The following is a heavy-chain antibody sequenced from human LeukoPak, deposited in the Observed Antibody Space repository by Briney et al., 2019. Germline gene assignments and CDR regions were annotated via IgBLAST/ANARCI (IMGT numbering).Heavy chain of an antibody. V-gene: IGHV3-23*01. Sequence: GGSLRLSCAASGFTFNKYAMSWVRQPPGKGLEWVSSMSGIGSTYYANSVKGRFTISRDNSKNTVSLQMNSLRAEDTAVYYCARDENRRGCSGVTCYSDFDYWGQGTLVTVSS. J-gene: IGHJ4*02. CDR3: ARDENRRGCSGVTCYSDFDY. CDR2: MSGIGST. D-gene: IGHD2-15*01. CDR1: GFTFNKYA.